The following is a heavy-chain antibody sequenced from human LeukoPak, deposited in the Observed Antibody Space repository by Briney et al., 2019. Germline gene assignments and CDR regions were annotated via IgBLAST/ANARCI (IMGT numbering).Heavy chain of an antibody. CDR2: ISSSGSTI. V-gene: IGHV3-48*03. J-gene: IGHJ5*02. CDR1: GFTFSSYE. D-gene: IGHD3-3*01. CDR3: AKELDLNYDFWSGYILNWFDP. Sequence: GGSLRLSCAASGFTFSSYEMNWIRQAPGKGLEWVSYISSSGSTIYYADSVKGRFTISRDNSKNTLYLQMNSLRAEDTAVYYCAKELDLNYDFWSGYILNWFDPWGQGTLVTVSS.